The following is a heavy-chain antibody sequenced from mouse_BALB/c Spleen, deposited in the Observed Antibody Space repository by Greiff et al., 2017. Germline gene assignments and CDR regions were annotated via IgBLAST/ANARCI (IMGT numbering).Heavy chain of an antibody. D-gene: IGHD2-3*01. Sequence: DVKLQESGPSLVKPSQTLSLTCSVTGDSITSGYWNWIRKFPGNKLEYMGYISYSGSTYYNPSLKSRISITRDTSKNQYYLQLNSVTTEDTATYYCARHRGYFYYYAMDYWGQGTSVTVSS. J-gene: IGHJ4*01. CDR1: GDSITSGY. CDR2: ISYSGST. V-gene: IGHV3-8*02. CDR3: ARHRGYFYYYAMDY.